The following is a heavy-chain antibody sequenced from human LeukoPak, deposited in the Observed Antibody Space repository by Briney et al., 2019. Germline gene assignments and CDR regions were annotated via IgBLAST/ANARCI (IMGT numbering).Heavy chain of an antibody. CDR2: INPNSGGT. CDR1: GYTFTSYA. D-gene: IGHD2-15*01. CDR3: ARELRVVAATPFAY. V-gene: IGHV1-2*02. Sequence: ASVKVSCKASGYTFTSYAMNWVRQAPGQGLEWMGWINPNSGGTNYAQKFQGRVTMTRDTSISTAYMELSRLRSDDTAVYYCARELRVVAATPFAYWGQGTLVTVSS. J-gene: IGHJ4*02.